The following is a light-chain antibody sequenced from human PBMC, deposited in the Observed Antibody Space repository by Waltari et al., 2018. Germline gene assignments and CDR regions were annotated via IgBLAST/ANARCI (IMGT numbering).Light chain of an antibody. CDR3: CSYAGNYILV. J-gene: IGLJ2*01. V-gene: IGLV2-11*01. CDR2: DVN. CDR1: SSDVGAYNH. Sequence: QSALTQPRSVSGSPGQSVTISCSGSSSDVGAYNHVSWYQQHPDKAPKVMIYDVNKRPSGFPDRFSGSKSDNTASLTISGLQAEDEADYYCCSYAGNYILVFGGGTKLTVL.